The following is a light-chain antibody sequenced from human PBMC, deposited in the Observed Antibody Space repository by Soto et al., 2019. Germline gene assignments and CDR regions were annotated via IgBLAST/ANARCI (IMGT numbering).Light chain of an antibody. Sequence: QSALTQPASVSGSPGQSITISCTGTSSDVGGYNSVSWYQQHPGKAPKFMIYDVSNLPSGVSNRFSGSKSGNTASLTISELQAEDEADYYCSSYTTSNTRQIVFGTGTKVTVL. V-gene: IGLV2-14*01. J-gene: IGLJ1*01. CDR2: DVS. CDR1: SSDVGGYNS. CDR3: SSYTTSNTRQIV.